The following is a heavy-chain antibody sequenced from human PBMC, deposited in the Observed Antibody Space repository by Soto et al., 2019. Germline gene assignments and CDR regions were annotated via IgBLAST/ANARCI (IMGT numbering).Heavy chain of an antibody. V-gene: IGHV1-18*01. CDR1: GYTFTSYG. J-gene: IGHJ4*02. Sequence: QVQLVQSGAEVKKPGASVKVSCKASGYTFTSYGISWVRQAPGQGLEWMGWISAYNGNTNYAQKLQGRVTMTTDTSTSTAYMELRSLRSDDTAVYYCARDPPRRSSGSYTEICFDYWGQGTLVTVSS. CDR2: ISAYNGNT. D-gene: IGHD1-26*01. CDR3: ARDPPRRSSGSYTEICFDY.